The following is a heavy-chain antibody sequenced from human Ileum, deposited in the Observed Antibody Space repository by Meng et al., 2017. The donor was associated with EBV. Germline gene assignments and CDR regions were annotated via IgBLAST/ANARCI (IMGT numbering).Heavy chain of an antibody. CDR3: ARDQSDYFDY. J-gene: IGHJ4*02. CDR2: ISYDGSNK. Sequence: HVELVEFGGGVVQPGRSLRLSCAASGFTCSSYAMHWVRQAPGKGLEWVAVISYDGSNKYYADSVKGRFTISRDNSKNTLYLQMNSLRAEDTAVYYCARDQSDYFDYWGQGTLVTVSS. CDR1: GFTCSSYA. V-gene: IGHV3-30-3*01.